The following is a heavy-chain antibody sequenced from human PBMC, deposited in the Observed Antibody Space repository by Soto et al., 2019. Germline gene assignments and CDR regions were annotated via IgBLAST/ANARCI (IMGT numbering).Heavy chain of an antibody. CDR2: IYPGDSDT. V-gene: IGHV5-51*01. CDR1: GYSFTSYW. J-gene: IGHJ6*02. CDR3: ATGTVTGYYYYGMDV. D-gene: IGHD1-20*01. Sequence: GESLKISCKGSGYSFTSYWIGWVRQMPGKGLEWMGIIYPGDSDTRYSPSFQGQVTISADKSISTAYLQWSSLKASDTAMYYCATGTVTGYYYYGMDVWGQGTTVTDSS.